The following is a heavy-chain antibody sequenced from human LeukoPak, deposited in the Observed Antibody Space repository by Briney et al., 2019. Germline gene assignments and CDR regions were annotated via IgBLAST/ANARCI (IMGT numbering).Heavy chain of an antibody. V-gene: IGHV3-74*01. CDR2: INSDGSST. D-gene: IGHD1-7*01. CDR1: GFTFSSYW. J-gene: IGHJ3*02. Sequence: GGSLRLSCAASGFTFSSYWMHWVRQAPGKGLVWVSRINSDGSSTSYADPVKGRFTISRDDAKNTLYLQMNSLRAEDTAVYYCASRTGTTTVDIWGQGTMVTVSS. CDR3: ASRTGTTTVDI.